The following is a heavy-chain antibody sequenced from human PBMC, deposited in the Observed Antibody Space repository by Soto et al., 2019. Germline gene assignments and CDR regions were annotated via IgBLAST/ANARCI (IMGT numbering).Heavy chain of an antibody. CDR2: IFPLNSDT. Sequence: GESLKISCKASGYIFTSYWIGWVRQMPGKGLEWMGVIFPLNSDTRYSPSFQGQVTISADKSLSTAYLQWSSLKASDTAMYYCAREYHGSGDYWGQGSLVTVAS. D-gene: IGHD3-10*01. CDR1: GYIFTSYW. V-gene: IGHV5-51*01. J-gene: IGHJ4*02. CDR3: AREYHGSGDY.